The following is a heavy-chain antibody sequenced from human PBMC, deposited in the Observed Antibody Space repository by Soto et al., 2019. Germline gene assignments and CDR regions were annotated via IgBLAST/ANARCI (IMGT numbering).Heavy chain of an antibody. CDR3: AAELGFGKLSVV. V-gene: IGHV1-69*01. Sequence: QVQVVQSGVEVRRPGSSVKVSCKASGDTFKNCVISWVRQAPGQGLEWVGGIIPLFGTTDFAQRFQGRLTMTTDESTTTAYMELSRLRSEDTATYYCAAELGFGKLSVVWGQATTVIVSS. CDR1: GDTFKNCV. CDR2: IIPLFGTT. D-gene: IGHD3-10*01. J-gene: IGHJ6*02.